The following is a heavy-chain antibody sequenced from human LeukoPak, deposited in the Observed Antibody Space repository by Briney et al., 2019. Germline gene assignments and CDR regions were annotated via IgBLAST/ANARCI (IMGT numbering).Heavy chain of an antibody. CDR1: GGSISSYY. CDR3: AREPSITMVRGVIMD. CDR2: IYYSGST. D-gene: IGHD3-10*01. J-gene: IGHJ4*02. Sequence: SETLSLTCTVSGGSISSYYWSWIRQHPGKGLEWIGYIYYSGSTYYNPSLKSRVTISVDTSKNQFSLKLSSVTAADTAVYYCAREPSITMVRGVIMDWGQGTLVTVSS. V-gene: IGHV4-59*06.